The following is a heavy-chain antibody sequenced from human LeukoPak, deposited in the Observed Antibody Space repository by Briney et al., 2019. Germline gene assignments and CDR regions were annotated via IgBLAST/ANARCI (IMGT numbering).Heavy chain of an antibody. CDR1: GFTFSSYE. CDR3: ARGEIFFDY. J-gene: IGHJ4*02. D-gene: IGHD5-24*01. CDR2: ISSSGSTI. Sequence: PGGSLRLSCAASGFTFSSYEMNWVRQAPGKGLEWVSYISSSGSTIYYADSVKGRFTISRDNSKYTLSLQMNSLRAEDTAVYYCARGEIFFDYWGQGTLVTVSS. V-gene: IGHV3-48*03.